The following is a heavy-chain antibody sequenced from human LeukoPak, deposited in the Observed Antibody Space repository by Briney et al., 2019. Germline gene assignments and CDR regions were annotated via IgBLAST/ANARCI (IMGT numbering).Heavy chain of an antibody. J-gene: IGHJ4*02. CDR1: GGTFSFYA. V-gene: IGHV1-69*04. D-gene: IGHD3-10*01. CDR3: ARAVVVARGLMAYFDY. CDR2: IIPIPGMA. Sequence: GASVKVSCKASGGTFSFYAINWVRQGPGQGLEWMGRIIPIPGMANYAQKFQGRVTITADSSTSTAYMEVSSLRSEDTAVYYCARAVVVARGLMAYFDYWGQGTLVTVSS.